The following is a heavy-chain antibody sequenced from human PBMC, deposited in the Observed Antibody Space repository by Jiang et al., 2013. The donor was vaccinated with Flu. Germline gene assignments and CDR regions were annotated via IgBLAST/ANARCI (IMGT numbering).Heavy chain of an antibody. J-gene: IGHJ6*02. D-gene: IGHD5-24*01. Sequence: RLSCVASGFTFSDYAMNWVRQAPGKGLEWVSSISTSGDIIYYADSVKGRFTISRDNSKNTLSLQLDSLRAEDTAVYYCANSRPGRRLLLGYGLDVWGQGTTVTFS. CDR1: GFTFSDYA. V-gene: IGHV3-23*01. CDR2: ISTSGDII. CDR3: ANSRPGRRLLLGYGLDV.